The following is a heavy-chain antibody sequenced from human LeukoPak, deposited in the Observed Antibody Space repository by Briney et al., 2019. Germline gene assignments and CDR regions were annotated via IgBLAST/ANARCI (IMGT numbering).Heavy chain of an antibody. CDR3: ARAGRVSYYYYVDV. D-gene: IGHD3-10*01. Sequence: SETLSLTCTVSGGSISSGSYYWSWIRQPAGKGLEWIGRIYTSGSTNYNPSLKSRVTISVDTSKNQFSLKLSSVTAADTAVYYCARAGRVSYYYYVDVWGKGTTATVSS. V-gene: IGHV4-61*02. CDR2: IYTSGST. CDR1: GGSISSGSYY. J-gene: IGHJ6*03.